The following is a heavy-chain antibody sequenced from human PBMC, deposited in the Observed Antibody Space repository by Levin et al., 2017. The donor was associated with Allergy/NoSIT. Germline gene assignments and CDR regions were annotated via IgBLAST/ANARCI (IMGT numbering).Heavy chain of an antibody. Sequence: SQTLSLTCAVYGGSFSGYYWSWIRQPPGKGLEWIGEINHSGSTNYNPSLKSRVTISVDTSKNQFSLKLSSVTAADTAVYYCDYYDPAEGDDYWGQGTLVTVSS. CDR2: INHSGST. V-gene: IGHV4-34*01. CDR3: DYYDPAEGDDY. CDR1: GGSFSGYY. D-gene: IGHD3-3*01. J-gene: IGHJ4*02.